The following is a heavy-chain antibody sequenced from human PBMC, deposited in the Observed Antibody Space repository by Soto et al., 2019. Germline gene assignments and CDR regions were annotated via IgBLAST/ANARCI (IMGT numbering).Heavy chain of an antibody. CDR1: GFTFGDYA. Sequence: GGSLRLSCTASGFTFGDYAMSWFRQAPGKGLEWVGFIRSKAYGGTTEYAASVKGRFTISRDDSKSIAYLQMNSLKTEDTAVYYCTRVWWELLYAFDIWGQGTMVTVSS. D-gene: IGHD1-26*01. V-gene: IGHV3-49*03. J-gene: IGHJ3*02. CDR2: IRSKAYGGTT. CDR3: TRVWWELLYAFDI.